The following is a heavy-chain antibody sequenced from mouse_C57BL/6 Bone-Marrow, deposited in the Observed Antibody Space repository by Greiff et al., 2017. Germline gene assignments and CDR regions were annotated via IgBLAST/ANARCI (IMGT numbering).Heavy chain of an antibody. CDR2: INPSSGYT. Sequence: VQLQQSGAELARPGASVKMSCKASGYTFTSYTMHWVKQRPGQGLEWIGYINPSSGYTKYNQKFKDKATLTADKSSSTAYMQLSSLTSEDTAVYYCARGAMITRYGDYWGQGTTLTVSS. CDR1: GYTFTSYT. J-gene: IGHJ2*01. D-gene: IGHD2-4*01. CDR3: ARGAMITRYGDY. V-gene: IGHV1-4*01.